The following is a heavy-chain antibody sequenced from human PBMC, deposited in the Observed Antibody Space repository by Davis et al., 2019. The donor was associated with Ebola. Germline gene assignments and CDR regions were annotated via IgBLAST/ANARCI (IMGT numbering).Heavy chain of an antibody. Sequence: AASVKVSCKASGYTFTGYYMHWVRQAPGQGLEWMGIINPSGGSTSYAQKFQGRVTMTRDTSTSTVYLELSSLRSDDTAVYYCARSRRSSSSWTYYYYGMDVWGQGTTVTVSS. CDR1: GYTFTGYY. CDR2: INPSGGST. J-gene: IGHJ6*02. D-gene: IGHD6-13*01. CDR3: ARSRRSSSSWTYYYYGMDV. V-gene: IGHV1-46*01.